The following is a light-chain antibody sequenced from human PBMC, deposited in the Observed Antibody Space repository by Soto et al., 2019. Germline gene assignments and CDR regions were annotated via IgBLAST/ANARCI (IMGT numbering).Light chain of an antibody. J-gene: IGLJ2*01. Sequence: QSALTQPASVSGSTGQSITISCTGTSSDVGDNKYISWYQQHPGKAPKVMIYDVSNRPSGVSNRFSGSKSGNTASLTISGLQVEDEADYYCYSHTSGTRGVFGGGTKLTVL. CDR2: DVS. CDR3: YSHTSGTRGV. CDR1: SSDVGDNKY. V-gene: IGLV2-14*01.